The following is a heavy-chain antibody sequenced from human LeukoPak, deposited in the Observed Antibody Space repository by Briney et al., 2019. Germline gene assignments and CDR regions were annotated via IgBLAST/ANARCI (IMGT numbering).Heavy chain of an antibody. CDR3: AKDHPGSGSLGLDY. Sequence: GRSLRLSCAASGFTFSSYGMHWVRQAPGKGLEWVAVISYDGSNKYYADPVKGRFTISRDNSKNTLYLQMNSLRAEDTAVYYCAKDHPGSGSLGLDYWGQGTLVTVSS. D-gene: IGHD3-10*01. V-gene: IGHV3-30*18. CDR2: ISYDGSNK. J-gene: IGHJ4*02. CDR1: GFTFSSYG.